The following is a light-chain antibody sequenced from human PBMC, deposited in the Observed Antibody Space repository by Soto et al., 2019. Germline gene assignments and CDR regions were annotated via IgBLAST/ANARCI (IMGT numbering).Light chain of an antibody. CDR1: QSVSYN. Sequence: EIVMTQSPATLSVSPGETATLSCRANQSVSYNLAWYQQKPGQGPRLVIYGAFSRATGIPARFSGSGSGTEFTLTISSLQSEDFAVYYCQQYKNWPPLTFGGGTKVEIK. CDR3: QQYKNWPPLT. CDR2: GAF. V-gene: IGKV3-15*01. J-gene: IGKJ4*01.